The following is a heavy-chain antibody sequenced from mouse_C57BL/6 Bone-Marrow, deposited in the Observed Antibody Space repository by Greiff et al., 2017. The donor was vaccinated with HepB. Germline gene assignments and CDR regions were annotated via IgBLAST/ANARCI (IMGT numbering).Heavy chain of an antibody. CDR1: GFTFSDYY. CDR3: ARLEVYYGSPLAY. J-gene: IGHJ3*01. D-gene: IGHD1-1*01. V-gene: IGHV5-12*01. CDR2: ISNGGGST. Sequence: EVQVVESGGGLVQPGGSLKLSCAASGFTFSDYYMYWVRQTPEKRLEWVAYISNGGGSTYYPDTVKGRFTISRDNAKNTLYLQMSRLKSEDTAMYYCARLEVYYGSPLAYWGQGTLVTVSA.